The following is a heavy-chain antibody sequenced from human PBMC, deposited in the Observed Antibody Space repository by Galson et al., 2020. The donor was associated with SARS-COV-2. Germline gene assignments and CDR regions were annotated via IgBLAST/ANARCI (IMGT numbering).Heavy chain of an antibody. Sequence: ASVKVSCKASGYIFSDYYLHWVRQAPGQGLEWVAWINPSSDGTRHAQRFQGRVTMTRDTSISTAYMELSRLTSDDTAMYFFARETTYGFNIWGPGTMVTVSS. V-gene: IGHV1-2*02. CDR3: ARETTYGFNI. J-gene: IGHJ3*02. CDR2: INPSSDGT. CDR1: GYIFSDYY. D-gene: IGHD3-10*01.